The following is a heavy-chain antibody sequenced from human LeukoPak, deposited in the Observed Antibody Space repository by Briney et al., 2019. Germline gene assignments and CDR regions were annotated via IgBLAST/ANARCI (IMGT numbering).Heavy chain of an antibody. CDR1: GGSISSGSYY. CDR3: ARGPVSSGYPYYFDY. CDR2: IYTSGST. Sequence: SETLSLTCTVSGGSISSGSYYWRWIRQPAGKGLEWIGRIYTSGSTNYNPSLKSRVTISVDTSKNQFSLKLSSVTAADTAVYYCARGPVSSGYPYYFDYWGQGTLVTVSS. J-gene: IGHJ4*02. V-gene: IGHV4-61*02. D-gene: IGHD3-22*01.